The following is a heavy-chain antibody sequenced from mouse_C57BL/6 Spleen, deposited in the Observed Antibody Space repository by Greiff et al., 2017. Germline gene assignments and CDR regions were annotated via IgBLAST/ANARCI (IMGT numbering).Heavy chain of an antibody. D-gene: IGHD2-4*01. CDR3: ARSDDYRFAY. V-gene: IGHV1-52*01. J-gene: IGHJ3*01. CDR1: GYTFTSYW. Sequence: QVQLQQPGAELVRPGSSVKLSCKASGYTFTSYWMHWVKQRPIQGLEWIGNIDPSDSETHYNQKFKDKATLTVDKSSSTAYMQLSSLTSEDAAVYYCARSDDYRFAYWGQGTLVTVSA. CDR2: IDPSDSET.